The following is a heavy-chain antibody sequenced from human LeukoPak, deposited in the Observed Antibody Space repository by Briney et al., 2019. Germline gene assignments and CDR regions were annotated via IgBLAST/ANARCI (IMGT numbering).Heavy chain of an antibody. CDR2: ISYSGSP. CDR3: ARVRGYSYGELDD. J-gene: IGHJ4*01. CDR1: GGSISRGGYY. V-gene: IGHV4-31*03. D-gene: IGHD5-18*01. Sequence: SETLSLTCTLSGGSISRGGYYWSWTRQHPGKGLEWIGYISYSGSPYYHPSLNSRVTISGGTSKRQFSLKLSSVTAGDTAVFCCARVRGYSYGELDDWGQGTLVTVSS.